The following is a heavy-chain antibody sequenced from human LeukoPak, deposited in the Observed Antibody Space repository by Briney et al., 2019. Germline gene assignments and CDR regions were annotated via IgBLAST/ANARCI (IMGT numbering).Heavy chain of an antibody. Sequence: GGSLRLSCAASGFTVSSNYMSWVRQAPGKGLEWVSVIYSGGSTYYADSVKGRFTISRDNSKNTLYLQMNSLRAEDTAVYYCARGRITMVRGRKDDAFDIWGQGTMVTVSS. CDR1: GFTVSSNY. J-gene: IGHJ3*02. D-gene: IGHD3-10*01. CDR2: IYSGGST. V-gene: IGHV3-66*01. CDR3: ARGRITMVRGRKDDAFDI.